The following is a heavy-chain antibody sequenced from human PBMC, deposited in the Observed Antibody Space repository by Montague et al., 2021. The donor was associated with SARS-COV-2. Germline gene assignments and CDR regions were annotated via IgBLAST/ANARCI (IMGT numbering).Heavy chain of an antibody. CDR1: GTSFSGYY. Sequence: SETLSLTCAVHGTSFSGYYWEWIRQPPGKGLEWIGEINHSGSANYNPSLKRRVTISVDTSKNQFSLKLNSVTAADTAVYYCARLGEGVVPAPILGVGPYYSCFYMDVWGKGATVTVSS. J-gene: IGHJ6*03. V-gene: IGHV4-34*01. CDR2: INHSGSA. CDR3: ARLGEGVVPAPILGVGPYYSCFYMDV. D-gene: IGHD2-2*02.